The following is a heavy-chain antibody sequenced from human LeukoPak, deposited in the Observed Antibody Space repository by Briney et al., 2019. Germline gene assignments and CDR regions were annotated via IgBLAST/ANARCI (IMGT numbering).Heavy chain of an antibody. CDR3: ARLDFWSGYFDY. V-gene: IGHV4-34*01. Sequence: SETLSLTCAVYGGSFSGYYWSWIRQPPGKGLEWIGEINHSGSTNYNPSLKSRVTISVDTSKNQFSLKLSSVTAADTAVYYCARLDFWSGYFDYWGQGTLVTVSS. CDR2: INHSGST. D-gene: IGHD3-3*01. CDR1: GGSFSGYY. J-gene: IGHJ4*02.